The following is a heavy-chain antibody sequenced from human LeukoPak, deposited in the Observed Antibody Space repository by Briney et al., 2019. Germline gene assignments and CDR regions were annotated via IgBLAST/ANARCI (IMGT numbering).Heavy chain of an antibody. J-gene: IGHJ3*02. V-gene: IGHV4-59*08. D-gene: IGHD1-26*01. CDR1: GGSISSYY. Sequence: PSVTVSLTCIVSGGSISSYYWSWIRQPPGKGLEWIGYIYYTWSNNLNTALTSRVTISVDTSKNHLSLKLRSVTAADTAVYYCARQDSGTYLNPLDIWGQGTVVTVSS. CDR2: IYYTWSN. CDR3: ARQDSGTYLNPLDI.